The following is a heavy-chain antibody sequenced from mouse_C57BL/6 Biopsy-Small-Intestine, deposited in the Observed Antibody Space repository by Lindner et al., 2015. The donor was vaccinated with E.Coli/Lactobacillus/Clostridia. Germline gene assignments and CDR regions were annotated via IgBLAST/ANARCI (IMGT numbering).Heavy chain of an antibody. V-gene: IGHV5-17*01. J-gene: IGHJ2*01. CDR2: ISSGSSTI. CDR3: ARKRNYGYDFFDY. Sequence: VQLQESGGGLVKPGGSLKLSCAASGFTFSDYGMHWVRQAPEKGLEWIAYISSGSSTIYYADTVKGRFTISRDNAKNTLFLQMTSLRSEDTAMYYCARKRNYGYDFFDYWGQGTTLTVSS. D-gene: IGHD2-2*01. CDR1: GFTFSDYG.